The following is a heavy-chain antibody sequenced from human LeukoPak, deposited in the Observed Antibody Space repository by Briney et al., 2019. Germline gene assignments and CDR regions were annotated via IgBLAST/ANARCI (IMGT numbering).Heavy chain of an antibody. D-gene: IGHD2-15*01. J-gene: IGHJ4*02. Sequence: PSETLSLTCAVYGGSFSGYYWSWVRQPPGKGLEWIGEINHSGSTNYNPSLTSRVTISVDTSKNQSSLKLSSVTAADTAVYYCVGGRYYFDYWGQGTLVTVSS. V-gene: IGHV4-34*01. CDR1: GGSFSGYY. CDR2: INHSGST. CDR3: VGGRYYFDY.